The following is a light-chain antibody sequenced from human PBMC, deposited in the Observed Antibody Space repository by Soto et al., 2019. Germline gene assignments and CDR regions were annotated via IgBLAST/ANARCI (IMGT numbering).Light chain of an antibody. CDR1: SSDVGRYHF. CDR2: EVS. Sequence: QSALTQPASVSGSPGQSITISCTGTSSDVGRYHFVSWYQQHPGKAPKLMISEVSKRPSGVSTRFSGSKSGNTASLTISGLQAEDEADYYCCSYAGSSTLLVFGGGTKVTVL. V-gene: IGLV2-23*02. J-gene: IGLJ2*01. CDR3: CSYAGSSTLLV.